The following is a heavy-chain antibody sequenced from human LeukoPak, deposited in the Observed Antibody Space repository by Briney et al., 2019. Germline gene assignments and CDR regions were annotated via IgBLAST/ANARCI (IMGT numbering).Heavy chain of an antibody. V-gene: IGHV4-59*01. D-gene: IGHD6-13*01. CDR3: AATEDSSSWYWYFDL. Sequence: SETLSLTCTVSGGSISSCYWTWIRQPPGKGLEWIGYIYHSGSTNYNPSLKSRVTISVDTSKNQFSLKLSSVTAADTAVYYCAATEDSSSWYWYFDLWGRGTLVTVSS. CDR2: IYHSGST. J-gene: IGHJ2*01. CDR1: GGSISSCY.